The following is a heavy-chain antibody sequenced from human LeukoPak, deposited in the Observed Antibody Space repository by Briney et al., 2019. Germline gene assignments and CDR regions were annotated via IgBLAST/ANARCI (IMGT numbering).Heavy chain of an antibody. J-gene: IGHJ6*03. CDR2: IIPIFGTA. D-gene: IGHD1-26*01. V-gene: IGHV1-69*06. CDR1: GGTFSSYA. Sequence: ASVKVSCKASGGTFSSYAISWVRQAPGQGLEWMGGIIPIFGTANYAQKFQGRVTITADKSTSTAYMELSSLRSEDTAVYYCARGQRYSGSYLWDIYYYYMDVWGKGTTVTISS. CDR3: ARGQRYSGSYLWDIYYYYMDV.